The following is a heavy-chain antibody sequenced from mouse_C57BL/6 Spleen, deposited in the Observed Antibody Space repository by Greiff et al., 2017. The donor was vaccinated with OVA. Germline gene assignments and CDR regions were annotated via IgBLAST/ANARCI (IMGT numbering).Heavy chain of an antibody. CDR1: GFTFSSYT. J-gene: IGHJ2*01. D-gene: IGHD1-1*01. CDR3: ARRYYGNSHPFDY. CDR2: ISGGGGNT. V-gene: IGHV5-9*01. Sequence: EVMLVESGGGLVKPGGSLKLSCAASGFTFSSYTMSWVRQTPEKRLEWVATISGGGGNTYYPDSVKGRFTISRDNAKNPLYLQMSSLRSEDTALYYCARRYYGNSHPFDYWGQGTTLTVSS.